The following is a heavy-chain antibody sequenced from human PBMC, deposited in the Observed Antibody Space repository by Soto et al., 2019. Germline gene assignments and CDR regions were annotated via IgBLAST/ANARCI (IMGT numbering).Heavy chain of an antibody. J-gene: IGHJ6*02. V-gene: IGHV4-59*01. CDR3: ARDKLLGGIYGMDV. D-gene: IGHD3-16*01. CDR2: MYNSGST. CDR1: GGSISSYY. Sequence: LALTCTVSGGSISSYYWSWIRQSPGKGLDWIGYMYNSGSTNYNPSLKSRVAISVDTSKNQFSLKLSSVTAADTAVYYCARDKLLGGIYGMDVWGQGTTVTVSS.